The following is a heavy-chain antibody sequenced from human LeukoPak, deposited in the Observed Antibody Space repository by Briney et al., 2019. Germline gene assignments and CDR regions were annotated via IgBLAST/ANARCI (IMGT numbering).Heavy chain of an antibody. CDR1: GGSISNGSYY. CDR3: ARETGSGSYYKGGLFDY. CDR2: IYTSGST. Sequence: KPSQTLSLTCTVSGGSISNGSYYWSWIRQPAGKGLEWIGRIYTSGSTNYNPSLKSRVTISVDTSKNQFSLKLSSVTAADTAVYYCARETGSGSYYKGGLFDYWGQGTLVTVSS. J-gene: IGHJ4*02. V-gene: IGHV4-61*02. D-gene: IGHD3-10*01.